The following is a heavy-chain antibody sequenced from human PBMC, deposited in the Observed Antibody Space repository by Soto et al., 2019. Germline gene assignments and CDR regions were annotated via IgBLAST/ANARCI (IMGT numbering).Heavy chain of an antibody. D-gene: IGHD6-13*01. Sequence: QVQLVQSGAEVKKPGSSVKVSCKASGGTFSSYAISWVRQAPGQGLEWMGRIIRIFGTTNYAQRFQGRVTITADPSTNTAYLELSSLRSEDTAVYFCARGSSSWPYFDYWGQGTLVTVSS. CDR2: IIRIFGTT. CDR1: GGTFSSYA. V-gene: IGHV1-69*15. J-gene: IGHJ4*02. CDR3: ARGSSSWPYFDY.